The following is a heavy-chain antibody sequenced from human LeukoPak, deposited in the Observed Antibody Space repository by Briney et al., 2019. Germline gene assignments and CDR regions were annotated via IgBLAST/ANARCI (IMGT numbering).Heavy chain of an antibody. CDR3: AINPGGMDV. V-gene: IGHV3-11*03. CDR1: GFTFSDYY. Sequence: PGGSLRLSCAASGFTFSDYYMSWIRQAPGKGLEWVSYIDSSSSYTNYADSVKGRFTTSRDNAKKSLYLQMNSLRAEDTAVYYCAINPGGMDVWGQGTTVTVSS. CDR2: IDSSSSYT. J-gene: IGHJ6*02.